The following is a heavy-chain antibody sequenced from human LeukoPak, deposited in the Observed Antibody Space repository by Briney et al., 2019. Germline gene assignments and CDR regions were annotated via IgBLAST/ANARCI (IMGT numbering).Heavy chain of an antibody. CDR2: IYYSGST. Sequence: SETLSLTCTDSGVSISSSSYYWGWIRQPPGKGLEWIGCIYYSGSTYYNPSLKSRVTISVDTSKNQFSLKLSSVTAADTAVYYCARDRPYSSSWQLYFDYWGQGTLVTVSS. V-gene: IGHV4-39*02. CDR3: ARDRPYSSSWQLYFDY. D-gene: IGHD6-13*01. J-gene: IGHJ4*02. CDR1: GVSISSSSYY.